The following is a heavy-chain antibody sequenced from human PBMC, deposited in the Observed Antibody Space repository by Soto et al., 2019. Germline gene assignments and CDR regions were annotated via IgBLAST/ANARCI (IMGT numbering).Heavy chain of an antibody. Sequence: GGSLKLSFSASGFTFISYGMHWVRQAPGKGLEWVAVISYDGSNKYYADSVKGRFTISRDNSKNTLYLQMNSLRAEDTAVYYCAKFWVSSSWYHFSSGYFDYWGQGTLVTVSS. CDR3: AKFWVSSSWYHFSSGYFDY. CDR1: GFTFISYG. D-gene: IGHD6-13*01. J-gene: IGHJ4*02. V-gene: IGHV3-30*18. CDR2: ISYDGSNK.